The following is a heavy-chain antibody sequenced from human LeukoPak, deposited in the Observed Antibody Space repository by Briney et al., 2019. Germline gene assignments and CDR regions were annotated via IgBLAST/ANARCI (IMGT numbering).Heavy chain of an antibody. CDR3: ARERPHYYDSSGSDAFDI. D-gene: IGHD3-22*01. CDR1: GGTFSSYA. Sequence: SVKVSCKASGGTFSSYAISWVRQAPGQGLEWMGGIIPIFGTANYAQKFQGRVTITTDESTSTAYMELSSLRSEDTAVYYCARERPHYYDSSGSDAFDIWGQGTMVTVSS. J-gene: IGHJ3*02. CDR2: IIPIFGTA. V-gene: IGHV1-69*05.